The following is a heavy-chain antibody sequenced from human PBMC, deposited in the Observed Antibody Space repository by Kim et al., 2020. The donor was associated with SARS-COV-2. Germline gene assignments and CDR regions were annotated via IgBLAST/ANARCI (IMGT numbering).Heavy chain of an antibody. D-gene: IGHD6-19*01. CDR3: ARANPHGTGWYGGNDY. Sequence: GGSLRLSCAASGFAFSTYAMAWVRQAPGKGLEWVSAIRNNGAGTHYAASVEGRFTISRDSSQNTPFLQMNSLRAEDTALYFCARANPHGTGWYGGNDYWG. CDR1: GFAFSTYA. CDR2: IRNNGAGT. V-gene: IGHV3-23*01. J-gene: IGHJ4*01.